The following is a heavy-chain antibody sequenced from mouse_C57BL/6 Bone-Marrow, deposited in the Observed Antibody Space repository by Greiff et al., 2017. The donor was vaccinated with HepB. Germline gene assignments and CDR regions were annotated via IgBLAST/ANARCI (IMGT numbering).Heavy chain of an antibody. D-gene: IGHD1-1*01. CDR2: IYPRSGNT. CDR3: ARGYGSYWCFDV. J-gene: IGHJ1*03. V-gene: IGHV1-81*01. CDR1: GYTFTSYG. Sequence: VQLVESGAELVRPGASVKLSCKASGYTFTSYGISWVKQRTGQGLEWIGEIYPRSGNTYYNEKFKGKATLTADKSSSTAYMELRSLTSEDAAVYVYARGYGSYWCFDVWGTGTTVTVSS.